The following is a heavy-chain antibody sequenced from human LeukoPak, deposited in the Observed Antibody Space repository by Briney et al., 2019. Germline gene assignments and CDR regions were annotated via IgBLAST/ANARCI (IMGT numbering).Heavy chain of an antibody. CDR3: ARDKSYGDSEDY. Sequence: GESLRLSCSASGFIFSNYWMSWVRQAPGKGLEWVANINQDGREKYYVDSVKGRFTISRDNAKNSLSLQMNSLRAEDTALYYCARDKSYGDSEDYWGQGTLVTVSS. CDR1: GFIFSNYW. J-gene: IGHJ4*02. CDR2: INQDGREK. V-gene: IGHV3-7*05. D-gene: IGHD4-17*01.